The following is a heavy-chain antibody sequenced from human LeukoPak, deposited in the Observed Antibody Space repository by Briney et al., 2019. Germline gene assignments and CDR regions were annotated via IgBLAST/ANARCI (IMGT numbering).Heavy chain of an antibody. V-gene: IGHV4-4*07. Sequence: YPSETLSLTRTVSGGSISSYYWSWIRQPAGKGLEWIARIYTSRSTNYNPSLKSRVTMSVDTSKNQFSLKLSSVTAADTAVYYCAREYSSGWYYFDYWGQGTLVTVSS. CDR3: AREYSSGWYYFDY. CDR1: GGSISSYY. CDR2: IYTSRST. J-gene: IGHJ4*02. D-gene: IGHD6-19*01.